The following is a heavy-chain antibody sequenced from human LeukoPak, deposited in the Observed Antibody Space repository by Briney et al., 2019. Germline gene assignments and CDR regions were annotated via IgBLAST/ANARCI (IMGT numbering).Heavy chain of an antibody. Sequence: GGSLRLSCAASGFTFSSYAMHWVRQAPGKGLEWVAVISYVGNNQYYADSVKGRFTISRDNSKNTLYLQMNSLRAEDTAVYYCARSTGWLNGHWGQGTLVTVSS. CDR3: ARSTGWLNGH. D-gene: IGHD2-8*02. V-gene: IGHV3-30-3*01. CDR2: ISYVGNNQ. J-gene: IGHJ4*02. CDR1: GFTFSSYA.